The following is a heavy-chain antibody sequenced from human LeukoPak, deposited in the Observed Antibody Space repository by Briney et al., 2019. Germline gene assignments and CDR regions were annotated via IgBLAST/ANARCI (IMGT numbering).Heavy chain of an antibody. J-gene: IGHJ3*02. V-gene: IGHV1-2*02. D-gene: IGHD3-10*01. CDR3: ARDRGGAYYYGSGSYIVDAFDI. CDR2: INPNSGGT. Sequence: EASVKVSCKASGYTFTGYYMHWVRQAPGQGLEWMGWINPNSGGTNYAQKFQGRVTMTRDTSISTAYMELSELRSDDTAVYYCARDRGGAYYYGSGSYIVDAFDIWGQGTMVTVSS. CDR1: GYTFTGYY.